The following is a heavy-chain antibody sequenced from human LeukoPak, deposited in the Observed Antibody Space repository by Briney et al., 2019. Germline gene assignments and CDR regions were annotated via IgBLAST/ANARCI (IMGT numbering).Heavy chain of an antibody. J-gene: IGHJ3*02. Sequence: KPSATLSLTCTVSGGSISSSSYYWGWIRQPPGKGLEWIGSIYYSGSTYYNPSRKSRVTISVDTSKNQFSLKLSSVTAADTAVYYCARIVEMATIDAFDIWGQGTMVTVSS. D-gene: IGHD5-24*01. V-gene: IGHV4-39*01. CDR2: IYYSGST. CDR1: GGSISSSSYY. CDR3: ARIVEMATIDAFDI.